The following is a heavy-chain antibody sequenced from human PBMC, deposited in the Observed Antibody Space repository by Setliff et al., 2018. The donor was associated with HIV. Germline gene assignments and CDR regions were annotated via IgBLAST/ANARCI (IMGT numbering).Heavy chain of an antibody. J-gene: IGHJ3*02. CDR1: GFTFSSYA. V-gene: IGHV3-7*01. CDR3: ARDTAYFFDI. Sequence: GGSLRLSCAASGFTFSSYAMSWVRQAPGKGLEWVAHINQDGSEKNHVDSVKGRFTISRDNARNSLYLQMNSLKADDTAVYYCARDTAYFFDIWGQGTMVTVSS. D-gene: IGHD1-26*01. CDR2: INQDGSEK.